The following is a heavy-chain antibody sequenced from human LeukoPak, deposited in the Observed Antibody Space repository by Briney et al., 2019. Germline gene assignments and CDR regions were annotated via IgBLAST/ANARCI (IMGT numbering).Heavy chain of an antibody. CDR2: ISPYTVTT. Sequence: ASVKVSCKASGYTFTSYAIGWVRHVPGQGLEWMGWISPYTVTTNNAQNLQGRVTMTTDTSTSTAYMELSRLRSDDTAVYYCARVRAHFGVVNPGFDYWGQGTLVTVSS. J-gene: IGHJ4*02. CDR3: ARVRAHFGVVNPGFDY. D-gene: IGHD3-3*01. CDR1: GYTFTSYA. V-gene: IGHV1-18*01.